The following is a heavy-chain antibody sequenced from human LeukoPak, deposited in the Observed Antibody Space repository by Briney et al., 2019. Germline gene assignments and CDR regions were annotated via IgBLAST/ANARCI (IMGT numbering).Heavy chain of an antibody. CDR1: GFTFSTYS. D-gene: IGHD2-15*01. V-gene: IGHV3-48*01. Sequence: PGGSLRLSCAASGFTFSTYSMNWVRLAPGKGLEGLSYISSTINTIYYADSVKGRFTISRDNSKNTLYLQMNSLRAEDTAVYYCAKGNQKYIVVVVAASYYFDYWGQGTLVTVSS. CDR2: ISSTINTI. J-gene: IGHJ4*02. CDR3: AKGNQKYIVVVVAASYYFDY.